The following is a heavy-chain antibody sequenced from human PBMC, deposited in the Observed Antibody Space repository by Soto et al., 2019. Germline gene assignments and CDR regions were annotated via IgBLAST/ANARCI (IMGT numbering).Heavy chain of an antibody. Sequence: PSETLSLTCTVTGASISSGDYYWGWVRQPPGKGLEWIGYIYDSGSTYYNPYLKSRVAISVDTSKNQFSLRLNSVTAADTAVYYCALKTYVDFWSDRNWFDPWGQGTLVTVSP. J-gene: IGHJ5*02. CDR1: GASISSGDYY. CDR2: IYDSGST. V-gene: IGHV4-30-4*01. CDR3: ALKTYVDFWSDRNWFDP. D-gene: IGHD3-3*01.